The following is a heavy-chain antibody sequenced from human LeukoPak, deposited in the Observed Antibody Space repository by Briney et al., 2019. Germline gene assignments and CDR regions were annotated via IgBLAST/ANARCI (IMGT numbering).Heavy chain of an antibody. V-gene: IGHV1-24*01. J-gene: IGHJ3*02. CDR1: GYTLTELS. CDR3: ARDRVVRYCSGASCHSGFDM. CDR2: FDPEDGET. Sequence: GASVKVSCKVSGYTLTELSMHWVRQAPGKGLEWMGGFDPEDGETIYAQKFQGRVTVTEDTSTDTAYMELRSLRSDDTAVYYCARDRVVRYCSGASCHSGFDMWGQGTVVTVSS. D-gene: IGHD2-15*01.